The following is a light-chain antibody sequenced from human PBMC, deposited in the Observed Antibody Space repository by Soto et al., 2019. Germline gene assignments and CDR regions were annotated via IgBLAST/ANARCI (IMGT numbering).Light chain of an antibody. CDR3: QQDYNYPRT. CDR1: QIISNY. Sequence: DIQMTKSPSTLSAPVGDSITITCRASQIISNYLAWYQQKPGKAPKLLIYKASSLKSGVPSRFSGSGSGTEFTLTITSVQPEDFATYYCQQDYNYPRTFGQGSKVDI. V-gene: IGKV1-5*03. CDR2: KAS. J-gene: IGKJ1*01.